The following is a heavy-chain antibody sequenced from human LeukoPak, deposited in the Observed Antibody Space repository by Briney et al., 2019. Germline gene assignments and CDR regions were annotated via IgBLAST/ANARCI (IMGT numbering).Heavy chain of an antibody. V-gene: IGHV1-2*02. Sequence: GASVKVSCKASGGTFSSYAISWVRQAPGQGLEWMGWINPNSGGTNYAQKFQGRVTMTRDTSTSTAYMELSRLRSDDTAVYYCASWGIAARDSFDYWGQGTLVTVSS. CDR2: INPNSGGT. J-gene: IGHJ4*02. CDR1: GGTFSSYA. CDR3: ASWGIAARDSFDY. D-gene: IGHD6-6*01.